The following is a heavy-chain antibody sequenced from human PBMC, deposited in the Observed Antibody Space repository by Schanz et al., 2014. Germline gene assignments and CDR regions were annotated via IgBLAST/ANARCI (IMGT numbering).Heavy chain of an antibody. D-gene: IGHD1-20*01. CDR1: GFTFSGYG. CDR3: ATGPLTGPSKGLDV. Sequence: QVQLVESGGGVVQPGRSLRLSCAASGFTFSGYGMHWVRHAPGKGLECVSIIHTFGRTDYADSVKGRFSISRDDANNILYLQLNSLRAEDTAIYYCATGPLTGPSKGLDVWGQGTTVTVSS. J-gene: IGHJ6*02. V-gene: IGHV3-NL1*01. CDR2: IHTFGRT.